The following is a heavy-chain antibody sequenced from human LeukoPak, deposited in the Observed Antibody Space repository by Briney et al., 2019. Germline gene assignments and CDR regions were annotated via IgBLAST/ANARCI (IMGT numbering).Heavy chain of an antibody. CDR2: INPNSGGT. J-gene: IGHJ3*02. CDR1: GYTFTAYY. D-gene: IGHD5-24*01. V-gene: IGHV1-2*02. Sequence: GASVKVSCKASGYTFTAYYIHWVRQAPGQGLEWMGWINPNSGGTNYAQKLQGRVTMTTDTSTTTAYMELRSLISDDTAVYYCARPSGRWLQLRAFDIWGQGTMVTVSS. CDR3: ARPSGRWLQLRAFDI.